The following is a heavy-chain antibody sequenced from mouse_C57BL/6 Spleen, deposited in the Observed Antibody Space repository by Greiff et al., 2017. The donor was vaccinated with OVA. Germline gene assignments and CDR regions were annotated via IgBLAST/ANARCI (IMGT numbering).Heavy chain of an antibody. D-gene: IGHD1-1*01. CDR1: GFTFSDYG. J-gene: IGHJ2*01. CDR3: ARCGSSHFDY. V-gene: IGHV5-17*01. CDR2: ISSGSSTL. Sequence: EVQLVEPGGGLVKPGGSLKLSCAASGFTFSDYGMHWVRQAPEKGLEWVANISSGSSTLYYADTVKGRFTFSRYNAKNTLFLQMTSLRSEDTAVYYCARCGSSHFDYWGQGTTLTVSS.